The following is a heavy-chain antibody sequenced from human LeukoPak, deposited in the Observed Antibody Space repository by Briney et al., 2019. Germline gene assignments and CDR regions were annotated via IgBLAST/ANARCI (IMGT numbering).Heavy chain of an antibody. Sequence: GGSLRLSCAASGFTFSTYSMNWVRQAPAKGLEWVSSITSPVGRMYYADSLKGRITISRDNARSTLYLQMNSLRAEDTAVYYCATDGRSSGWYGFDYWGQGILVTVSS. CDR2: ITSPVGRM. CDR1: GFTFSTYS. J-gene: IGHJ4*02. CDR3: ATDGRSSGWYGFDY. V-gene: IGHV3-21*01. D-gene: IGHD6-19*01.